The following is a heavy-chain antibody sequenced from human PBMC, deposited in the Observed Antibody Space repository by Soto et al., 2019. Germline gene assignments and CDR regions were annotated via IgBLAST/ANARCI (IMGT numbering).Heavy chain of an antibody. V-gene: IGHV3-23*01. D-gene: IGHD3-16*02. Sequence: EVQLLESGGGLVQPGGSLRLSCAASGFAFSSYAMSWVRQAPGKGLEWVSSISGSTSGTYYADAVKGRFTISRDNSNNKLYLQMNSLSAEDTAVYYCAKDRGCIDTFDYWGQGALVTVSS. CDR3: AKDRGCIDTFDY. CDR2: ISGSTSGT. CDR1: GFAFSSYA. J-gene: IGHJ4*02.